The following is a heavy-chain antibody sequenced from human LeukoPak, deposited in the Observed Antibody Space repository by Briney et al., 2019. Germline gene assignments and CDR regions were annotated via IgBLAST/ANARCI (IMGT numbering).Heavy chain of an antibody. D-gene: IGHD7-27*01. Sequence: GGSLRLSCAASGSTFSSYAMSWVRQAPGRGLEWVSAISGSGANTYYADSVKGRFTISRDNSKNTLYMQMNSLRAEDTAVYYCAKDPRNWGYYFDYWGQGTLVTVSS. CDR2: ISGSGANT. V-gene: IGHV3-23*01. CDR1: GSTFSSYA. CDR3: AKDPRNWGYYFDY. J-gene: IGHJ4*02.